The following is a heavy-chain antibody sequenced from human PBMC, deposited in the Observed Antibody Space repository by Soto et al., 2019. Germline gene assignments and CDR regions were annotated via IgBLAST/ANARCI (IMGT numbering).Heavy chain of an antibody. D-gene: IGHD5-18*01. CDR2: MNPNSGNT. CDR3: ARGRSYGFPFDY. V-gene: IGHV1-8*01. Sequence: ASVKVSCKASGYTFTSYDINWVRQATGQGLEWRGWMNPNSGNTGYAQKFKGRVTMTRNTSISIAYMELSSLRSDDTAVYYCARGRSYGFPFDYWGQGTPVTVSS. CDR1: GYTFTSYD. J-gene: IGHJ4*02.